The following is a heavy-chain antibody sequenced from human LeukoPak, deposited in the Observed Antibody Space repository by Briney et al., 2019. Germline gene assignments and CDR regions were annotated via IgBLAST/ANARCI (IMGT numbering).Heavy chain of an antibody. CDR3: ARRLGLRWDLQAFDI. V-gene: IGHV1-8*03. J-gene: IGHJ3*02. CDR1: GYTFSSYA. CDR2: IKPNRGNK. D-gene: IGHD4-23*01. Sequence: GGSVRVSCAASGYTFSSYAMNWVRQAPGQGLEWVGWIKPNRGNKGYAQKFQGRVTITRNNSKSTVYMEMSSLRSEDTAVYYCARRLGLRWDLQAFDIWGQGTMVTVPS.